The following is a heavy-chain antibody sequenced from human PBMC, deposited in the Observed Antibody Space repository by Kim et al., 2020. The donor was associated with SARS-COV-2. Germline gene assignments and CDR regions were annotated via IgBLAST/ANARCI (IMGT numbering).Heavy chain of an antibody. CDR2: IKSKTDGGTT. D-gene: IGHD3-3*01. V-gene: IGHV3-15*01. Sequence: GGSLRLSCAASGFTFSNAWMSWVRQAPGKGLEWVGRIKSKTDGGTTDYAAPVKGRFTISRDDSKNTPYLQMNSLKTEDTAVYYCTKGPVLRFLEWLSDVWGQGTTVTVSS. CDR3: TKGPVLRFLEWLSDV. J-gene: IGHJ6*02. CDR1: GFTFSNAW.